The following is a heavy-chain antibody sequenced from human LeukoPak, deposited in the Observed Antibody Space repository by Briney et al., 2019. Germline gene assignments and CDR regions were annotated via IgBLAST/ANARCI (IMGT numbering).Heavy chain of an antibody. CDR1: GFTFNNYA. J-gene: IGHJ4*02. V-gene: IGHV3-23*01. CDR2: ISGSGGTT. D-gene: IGHD6-13*01. Sequence: GGSPRLSCAASGFTFNNYAMNWVRQAPGKGLEWVSVISGSGGTTYYADSVKGRFTISRDNSKNTLYLQMNSLRAEDTAVYYCAKDSFAGYSSSWYEVWDYWGQGTLVTVSS. CDR3: AKDSFAGYSSSWYEVWDY.